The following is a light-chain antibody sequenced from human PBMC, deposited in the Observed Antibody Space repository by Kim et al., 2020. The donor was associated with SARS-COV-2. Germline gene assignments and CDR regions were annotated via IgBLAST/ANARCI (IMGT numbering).Light chain of an antibody. CDR1: QSISSW. J-gene: IGKJ1*01. Sequence: APVGDRVTITCRASQSISSWLAWYQQKAGKAPKLLIYKASSLESGVPSGFSGSGSGTEFTLTISSLQPDDFATYYCQQYNSYPWTFGQGTKVDIK. CDR3: QQYNSYPWT. CDR2: KAS. V-gene: IGKV1-5*03.